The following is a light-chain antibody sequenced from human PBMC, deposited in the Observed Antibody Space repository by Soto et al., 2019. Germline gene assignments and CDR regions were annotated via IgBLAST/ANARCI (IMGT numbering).Light chain of an antibody. Sequence: QSALTQPPSASESPGQSGTISCTGTSSDVGGYNYVSWYQQHPGKAPKLMIYEVSKRPSGVPDRFSGSKSGNTASLTVSGLQAEDEADYYCSSYAGSNYVFGTGTKLTVL. CDR3: SSYAGSNYV. CDR1: SSDVGGYNY. V-gene: IGLV2-8*01. CDR2: EVS. J-gene: IGLJ1*01.